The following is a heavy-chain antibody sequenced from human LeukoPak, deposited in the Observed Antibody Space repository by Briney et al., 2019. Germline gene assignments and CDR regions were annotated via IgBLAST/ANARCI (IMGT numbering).Heavy chain of an antibody. Sequence: SVKVSFKASGGTFSSYAISWVRQAPGQGLEWMGGIIPIFGTANYAQKFQGRFTMTRDMSTSKVYMELSSLRSEETAVYYCARARGLAWFDPWGQGTLVTVSS. D-gene: IGHD3/OR15-3a*01. V-gene: IGHV1-69*05. CDR1: GGTFSSYA. CDR3: ARARGLAWFDP. J-gene: IGHJ5*02. CDR2: IIPIFGTA.